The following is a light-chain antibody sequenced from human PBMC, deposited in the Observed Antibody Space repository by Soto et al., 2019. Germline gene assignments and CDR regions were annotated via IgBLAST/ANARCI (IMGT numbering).Light chain of an antibody. CDR2: DTS. Sequence: EILMTQSPPTLSLSPGERATLSCRASQTISTNLAWYQQKTGQAPRLLIYDTSTRATGIPVRFSGSGSGTEFTLTISSLQSEDFAVYYCQQYNKWPPFMYTFGQGTKVDIK. J-gene: IGKJ2*01. V-gene: IGKV3-15*01. CDR3: QQYNKWPPFMYT. CDR1: QTISTN.